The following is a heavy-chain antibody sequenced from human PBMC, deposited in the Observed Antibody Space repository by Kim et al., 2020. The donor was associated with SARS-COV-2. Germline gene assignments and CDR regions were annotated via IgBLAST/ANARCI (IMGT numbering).Heavy chain of an antibody. V-gene: IGHV4-59*08. CDR3: ARHYPTIAAAVKYYFDY. D-gene: IGHD6-13*01. J-gene: IGHJ4*02. Sequence: LKRRVTISVDTSKNQFSLKLSSVTAADTAVYYCARHYPTIAAAVKYYFDYWGQGTLVTVSS.